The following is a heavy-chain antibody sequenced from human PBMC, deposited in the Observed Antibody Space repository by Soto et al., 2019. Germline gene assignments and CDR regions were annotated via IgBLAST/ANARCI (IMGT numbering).Heavy chain of an antibody. CDR1: GFTFSSYG. V-gene: IGHV3-33*01. CDR2: IWYDGSNK. J-gene: IGHJ4*02. CDR3: ARDHTVTTSFFDD. D-gene: IGHD4-17*01. Sequence: HPGGSLRLSCAASGFTFSSYGMHWVRQAPGKGLEWVAVIWYDGSNKYYADSVKGRFTISRDNSKNTLYLQMNSLRAEDTAVYYWARDHTVTTSFFDDWGQGTRVTVSS.